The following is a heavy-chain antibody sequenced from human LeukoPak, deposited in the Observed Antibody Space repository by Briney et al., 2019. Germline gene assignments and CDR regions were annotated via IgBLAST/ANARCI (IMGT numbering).Heavy chain of an antibody. CDR1: GYTFTGYY. D-gene: IGHD5-18*01. Sequence: VASVKVSCKASGYTFTGYYMHWVRQAPGQGLEWMGWINPNSGGTNYAQKFQGRVTMTRDTSISTAYMELSRLRSDDTAVYYCARGNGYSYGYYYYMDVWGKGTTVTISS. V-gene: IGHV1-2*02. J-gene: IGHJ6*03. CDR2: INPNSGGT. CDR3: ARGNGYSYGYYYYMDV.